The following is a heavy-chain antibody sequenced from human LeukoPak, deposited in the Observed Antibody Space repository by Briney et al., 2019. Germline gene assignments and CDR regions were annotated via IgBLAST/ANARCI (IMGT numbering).Heavy chain of an antibody. Sequence: GGSLRLSCAASGFTFSSYEMNWVRQAPGKGLEWVSYISSSGSTIYYADSVKGRSTISRDNAKNSLYLQMNSLRAEDTAVYYCARAYSSSSAWFDPWGQGTLVTVSS. J-gene: IGHJ5*02. CDR2: ISSSGSTI. CDR1: GFTFSSYE. V-gene: IGHV3-48*03. CDR3: ARAYSSSSAWFDP. D-gene: IGHD6-6*01.